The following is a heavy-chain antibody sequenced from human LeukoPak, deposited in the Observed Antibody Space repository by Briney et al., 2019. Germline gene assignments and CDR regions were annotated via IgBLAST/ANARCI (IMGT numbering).Heavy chain of an antibody. CDR3: AKEAQGLSQTY. J-gene: IGHJ4*02. CDR1: GGSITSGEYY. V-gene: IGHV4-30-4*01. CDR2: IFYTGDA. D-gene: IGHD4/OR15-4a*01. Sequence: SETLSLTCSVSGGSITSGEYYWTWIRQTPGKGLEWLGHIFYTGDADYSPSLKSRLTISIDTSKGQFSLKLTSVTAADSAVYYFAKEAQGLSQTYRGQGTLVTVSS.